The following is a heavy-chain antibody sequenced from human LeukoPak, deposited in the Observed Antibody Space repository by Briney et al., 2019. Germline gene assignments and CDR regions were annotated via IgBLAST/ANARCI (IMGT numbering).Heavy chain of an antibody. CDR2: INWNGGST. J-gene: IGHJ4*02. D-gene: IGHD3-22*01. CDR3: ARAKYYYDSSGYCD. CDR1: GFTFSNYA. V-gene: IGHV3-20*04. Sequence: GGSLTLSCAASGFTFSNYAMAWVRQAPGKGLEWVSGINWNGGSTGYADSVKGRFTISRDNAKNSLYLQMNSLRAEDTALYYCARAKYYYDSSGYCDWGQGTLVTVSS.